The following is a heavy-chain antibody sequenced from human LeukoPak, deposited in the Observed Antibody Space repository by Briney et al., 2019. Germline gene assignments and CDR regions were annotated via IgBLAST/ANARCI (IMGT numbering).Heavy chain of an antibody. D-gene: IGHD1-26*01. CDR1: GYTFTGYY. J-gene: IGHJ4*02. V-gene: IGHV1-2*02. CDR3: AREIGGSYYY. CDR2: IRPNTGGT. Sequence: ASVKVSCKASGYTFTGYYIHWVRQAPGQGLEWMGWIRPNTGGTNYAQNFQGRVTMTRDTSISTAYMELSGLILDDTAVYYCAREIGGSYYYWGQGTLVTASS.